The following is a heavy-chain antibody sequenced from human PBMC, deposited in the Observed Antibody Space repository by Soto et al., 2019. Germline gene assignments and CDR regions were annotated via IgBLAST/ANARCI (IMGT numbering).Heavy chain of an antibody. CDR2: TYYRSKWYN. V-gene: IGHV6-1*01. CDR3: ARGTERGYSGYDLSYYYYGMDV. CDR1: GDSVSSNSAA. Sequence: QSQTLSLTCAISGDSVSSNSAAWNWIRQSPSRGLEWLGRTYYRSKWYNDYAVSVKSRITINPDTSKNQFSLQLNSVTPEDTAVYYCARGTERGYSGYDLSYYYYGMDVWGQGTTVTVSS. J-gene: IGHJ6*02. D-gene: IGHD5-12*01.